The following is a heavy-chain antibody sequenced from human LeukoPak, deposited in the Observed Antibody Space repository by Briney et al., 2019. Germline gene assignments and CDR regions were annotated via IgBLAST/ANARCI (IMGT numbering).Heavy chain of an antibody. CDR1: GGSIGSYY. CDR3: AREGVAAAGILDY. D-gene: IGHD6-13*01. Sequence: SETLSLTCTVSGGSIGSYYWSWIRQPPGKGLEWIGYIYYCGSTNYNPSLKGRVTISLDTSKNQFSMNLISVTAADTAVYYCAREGVAAAGILDYWGQGTLVTVSS. J-gene: IGHJ4*02. V-gene: IGHV4-59*01. CDR2: IYYCGST.